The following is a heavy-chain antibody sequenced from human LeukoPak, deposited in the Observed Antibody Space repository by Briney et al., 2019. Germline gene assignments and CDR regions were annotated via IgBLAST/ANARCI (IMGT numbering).Heavy chain of an antibody. CDR2: ISSSSSTI. D-gene: IGHD3-9*01. V-gene: IGHV3-48*01. Sequence: PGGSLRLSCAASGFTFSSYSMNWVRQAPGKGLEWVSYISSSSSTIYYADSVKGRFTISRDNAKNSLYLQMNSLRAEDTAVYYCARIGRYFDWLLPFDYWGQGTPVTVSS. CDR3: ARIGRYFDWLLPFDY. CDR1: GFTFSSYS. J-gene: IGHJ4*02.